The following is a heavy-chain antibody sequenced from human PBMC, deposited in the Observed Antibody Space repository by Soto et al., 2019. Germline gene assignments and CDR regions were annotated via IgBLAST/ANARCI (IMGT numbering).Heavy chain of an antibody. D-gene: IGHD2-15*01. CDR1: SDSISSYY. Sequence: QVQLQASGPGLVRPSETLSLTCTVSSDSISSYYWIWLRQSRRKGLEWVGHTAYSGNTNYNPSLKSRVPIPGGTSKNQFSLRLSSVAAADPAVYYCARAVVDPLIYLYYWGQGTLVTVSS. CDR2: TAYSGNT. J-gene: IGHJ4*02. CDR3: ARAVVDPLIYLYY. V-gene: IGHV4-59*08.